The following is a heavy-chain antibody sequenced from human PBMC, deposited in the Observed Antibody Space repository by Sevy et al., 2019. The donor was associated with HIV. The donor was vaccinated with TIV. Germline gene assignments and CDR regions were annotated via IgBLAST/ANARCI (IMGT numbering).Heavy chain of an antibody. V-gene: IGHV3-15*01. CDR3: TTLHVLSFLEWVYRTQYGLDV. J-gene: IGHJ6*02. Sequence: GGSLRLSCAGSGFTFRNAWLTWVRQAPGKGLEWVGRIKSKTDGGTADYALPVKGRFIISRDDSRNMLFLQMNSLQTEDTAVYYCTTLHVLSFLEWVYRTQYGLDVWGQGTTVTVSS. CDR2: IKSKTDGGTA. CDR1: GFTFRNAW. D-gene: IGHD3-3*01.